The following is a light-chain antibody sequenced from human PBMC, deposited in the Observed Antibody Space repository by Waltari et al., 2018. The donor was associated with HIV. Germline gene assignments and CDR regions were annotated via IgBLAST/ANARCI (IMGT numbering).Light chain of an antibody. CDR2: EDS. CDR3: YSTDSSGNHVV. J-gene: IGLJ2*01. V-gene: IGLV3-10*01. Sequence: SYELTQPPSVSVSPGQTARIPCSGDALPKKYAYWYQQKSGQAPVLVIYEDSKRPSGIPERFSGSSSGTMATLTISGAQVEDEADYYCYSTDSSGNHVVFGGGTKLTVL. CDR1: ALPKKY.